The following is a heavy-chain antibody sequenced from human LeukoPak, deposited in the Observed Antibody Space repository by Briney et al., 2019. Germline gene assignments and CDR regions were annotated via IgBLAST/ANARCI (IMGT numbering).Heavy chain of an antibody. CDR3: ARSLGYSIGSFDY. J-gene: IGHJ4*02. D-gene: IGHD3-22*01. CDR2: IYHSGST. Sequence: SETLSLTCAVSGGSISSGGYSWSWIRQPPGKGLEWIGYIYHSGSTYYNPSLKSRVTISVDRSKNQFSLKLSSVTAVDTAVYYCARSLGYSIGSFDYWGQGTLVTVSS. CDR1: GGSISSGGYS. V-gene: IGHV4-30-2*01.